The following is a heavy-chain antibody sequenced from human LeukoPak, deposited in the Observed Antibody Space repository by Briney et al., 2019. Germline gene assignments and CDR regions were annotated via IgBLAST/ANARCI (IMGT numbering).Heavy chain of an antibody. Sequence: ASVKVSCKVSGSTFTNHGISWVREAPGQGLEWMGWISTYNGHTNYAQKFQGRVTMTTDTSTSTVYMEVRSLRSDDTAVYYCARELPSPDAFDIWGQGTMVTVSS. V-gene: IGHV1-18*01. CDR1: GSTFTNHG. CDR3: ARELPSPDAFDI. J-gene: IGHJ3*02. CDR2: ISTYNGHT. D-gene: IGHD2-2*01.